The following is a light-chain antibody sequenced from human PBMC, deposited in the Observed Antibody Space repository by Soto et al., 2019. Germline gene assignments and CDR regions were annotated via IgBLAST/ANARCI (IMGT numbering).Light chain of an antibody. CDR3: QQYSSSPLT. CDR2: GAS. J-gene: IGKJ4*01. CDR1: QSVSSSY. Sequence: EIVLTQSPGTLSVSPGERATLSCRASQSVSSSYVGWYQQKPGRAPRLLIYGASSMATGIPDRFSGSGSGTDFTLTISRLEPEDFAVYFCQQYSSSPLTFGGGTKVELE. V-gene: IGKV3-20*01.